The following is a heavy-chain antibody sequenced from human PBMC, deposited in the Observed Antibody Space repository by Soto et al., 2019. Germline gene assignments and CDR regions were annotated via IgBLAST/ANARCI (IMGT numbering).Heavy chain of an antibody. V-gene: IGHV1-58*02. CDR1: GFTFTSSA. CDR2: IVVGSGNT. Sequence: SVKVSCKASGFTFTSSAMQWVRQARGQRLEWIGWIVVGSGNTNYAQKFQERVTITRDMSTSTAYMELSSLRSEDTAVYYCAALRPYPYYYMDVWGKGTTVTVSS. J-gene: IGHJ6*03. CDR3: AALRPYPYYYMDV.